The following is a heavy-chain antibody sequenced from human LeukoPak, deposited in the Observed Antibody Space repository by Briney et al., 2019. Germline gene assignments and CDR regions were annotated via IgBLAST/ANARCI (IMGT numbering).Heavy chain of an antibody. D-gene: IGHD1-26*01. CDR3: ARGRYDSGYGMDV. Sequence: SETLSLACTVSGGSISSGDYYWSWIRQPPGKGLEWIGYIYYSGSTNYNPSLKSRVTISVDTSKNQFSLKLSSVTAADTAVYYCARGRYDSGYGMDVWGQGTTVTVSS. V-gene: IGHV4-61*08. J-gene: IGHJ6*02. CDR1: GGSISSGDYY. CDR2: IYYSGST.